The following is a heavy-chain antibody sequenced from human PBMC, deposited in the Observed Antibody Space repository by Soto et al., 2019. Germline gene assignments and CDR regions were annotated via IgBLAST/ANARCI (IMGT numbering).Heavy chain of an antibody. D-gene: IGHD2-2*01. V-gene: IGHV1-2*02. J-gene: IGHJ6*02. Sequence: PSVKVSCKASGYTFTGYYMHWVRQAPGQGLEWMGWINPNSGGTNYAQKFQGRVTMTRDTSISTAYMELSRLRSDDTAVYYCASIGGYCSSTSCSRREDYYYYGMDVWGQGTTVTVSS. CDR1: GYTFTGYY. CDR3: ASIGGYCSSTSCSRREDYYYYGMDV. CDR2: INPNSGGT.